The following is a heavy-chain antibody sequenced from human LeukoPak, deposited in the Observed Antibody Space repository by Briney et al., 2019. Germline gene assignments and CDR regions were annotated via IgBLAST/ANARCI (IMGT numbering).Heavy chain of an antibody. D-gene: IGHD5-12*01. V-gene: IGHV4-39*07. J-gene: IGHJ4*02. CDR3: ASGYSGYGGFFGDY. Sequence: PSETLSLTCTVSGGSISSSSYYWGWIRQPPGKGLEWIGSIYYSGSTYYNPSLKSRVTISVDTSKNQFSLKLSSVTAADTAVYYCASGYSGYGGFFGDYWGQGTLVTVSS. CDR1: GGSISSSSYY. CDR2: IYYSGST.